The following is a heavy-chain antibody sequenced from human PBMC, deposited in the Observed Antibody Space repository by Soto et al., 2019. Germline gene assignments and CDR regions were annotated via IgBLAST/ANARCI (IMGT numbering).Heavy chain of an antibody. CDR3: GRAHRDLQQLVHYYYSMDV. CDR2: IGLAGDK. J-gene: IGHJ6*02. CDR1: GFTFSNYE. Sequence: GGSLRLSCAASGFTFSNYEMHWVRQAPGKGLEWVSGIGLAGDKYYPGSLMGRFTISRDNVENSLYLDMNSLRAADTAVYYCGRAHRDLQQLVHYYYSMDVWGQGTTVTVSS. D-gene: IGHD6-13*01. V-gene: IGHV3-13*04.